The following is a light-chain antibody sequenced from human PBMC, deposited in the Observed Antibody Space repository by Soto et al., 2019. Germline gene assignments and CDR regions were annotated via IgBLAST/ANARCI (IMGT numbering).Light chain of an antibody. CDR2: EVS. CDR3: LSKTSSISYV. J-gene: IGLJ1*01. Sequence: QSALTQPASVSGSPGQSIPISCTGTTSDVGGYNYVSWYQQHPGKVPKLLIHEVSNRPSGFSNRFSGSKSGNTASLTISGLQAEDEADYYCLSKTSSISYVFGTGTKLTVL. CDR1: TSDVGGYNY. V-gene: IGLV2-14*01.